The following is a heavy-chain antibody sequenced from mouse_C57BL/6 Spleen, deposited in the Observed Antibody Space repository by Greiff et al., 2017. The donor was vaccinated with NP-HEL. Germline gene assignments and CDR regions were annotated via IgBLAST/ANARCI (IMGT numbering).Heavy chain of an antibody. J-gene: IGHJ4*01. CDR1: GYTFTSYG. CDR3: ARAGTGRTDYAMDY. D-gene: IGHD4-1*01. CDR2: IYPRSGNT. V-gene: IGHV1-81*01. Sequence: VQLQQSGAELARPGASVKLSCKASGYTFTSYGISWVKQRTGQGLEWIGEIYPRSGNTYYNEKFKGKATLTADKSSSTAYMELRSLTSEDSAVYFWARAGTGRTDYAMDYWSQGTSVTDSS.